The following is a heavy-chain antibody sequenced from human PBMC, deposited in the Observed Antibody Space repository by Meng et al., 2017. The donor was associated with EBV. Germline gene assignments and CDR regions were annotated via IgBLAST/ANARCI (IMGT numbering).Heavy chain of an antibody. V-gene: IGHV1-46*01. CDR3: VRELVGGTFDY. CDR2: IIPAGGNT. J-gene: IGHJ4*02. Sequence: QVPPVQLGAEVKKPGASVKVSCKASGYTFTSYYLHWVRQAPGQGLEWMGIIIPAGGNTNYAQKFRGRFTMTRDTSTSTVYMDLSILTSEDTAVYYCVRELVGGTFDYWGQGTLVTVSS. CDR1: GYTFTSYY. D-gene: IGHD1/OR15-1a*01.